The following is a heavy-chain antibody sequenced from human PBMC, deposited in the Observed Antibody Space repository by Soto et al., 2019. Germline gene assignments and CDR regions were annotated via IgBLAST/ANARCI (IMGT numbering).Heavy chain of an antibody. CDR2: ISSSSSTI. J-gene: IGHJ4*02. CDR1: RFTFSNYS. D-gene: IGHD3-10*01. Sequence: GGSLRLSCAASRFTFSNYSMNWVRQAPGKGLEWVSYISSSSSTIYYADSVKGRFTISRDNAKNSLYLQVNSLSDEDTAVYYCATWRFGELWVPFDYWGQGTLVTVSS. V-gene: IGHV3-48*02. CDR3: ATWRFGELWVPFDY.